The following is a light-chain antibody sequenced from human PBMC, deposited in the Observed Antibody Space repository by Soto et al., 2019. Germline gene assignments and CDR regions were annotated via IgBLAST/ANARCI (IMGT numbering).Light chain of an antibody. CDR2: DAS. J-gene: IGKJ1*01. CDR1: KSISSW. Sequence: DIQMTQSPSTLSASVGDRVTITCRASKSISSWLAWYQHKPGKAPKLLIYDASSVESGVPSRFSGSGSGTEFTLTIRRLQPDDFATFYCHQYNSYWTFGQGTKVEI. CDR3: HQYNSYWT. V-gene: IGKV1-5*01.